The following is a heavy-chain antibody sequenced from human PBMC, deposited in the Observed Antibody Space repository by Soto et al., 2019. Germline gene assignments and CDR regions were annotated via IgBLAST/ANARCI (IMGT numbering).Heavy chain of an antibody. Sequence: VQLVESGGGLVQPGGSLRLSCAASGFTFSSYWMSWVRQAPGKGLEWVANIKQDGSEKYYVDSVKGRFTISRDNAKNSLYLQMNSLRAEDTAVYYCARGWKQQLVPFDYWGQGTLVTVSS. CDR2: IKQDGSEK. CDR3: ARGWKQQLVPFDY. CDR1: GFTFSSYW. V-gene: IGHV3-7*03. J-gene: IGHJ4*02. D-gene: IGHD6-13*01.